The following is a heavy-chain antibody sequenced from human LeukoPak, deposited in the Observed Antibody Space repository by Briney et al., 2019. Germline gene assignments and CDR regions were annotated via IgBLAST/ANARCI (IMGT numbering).Heavy chain of an antibody. V-gene: IGHV3-23*01. Sequence: GGSLRLSCAASGFTFSSYAMSWVRQAPGKGLEWVSAICGSGGSTYYADSVKGRFTISRDNSKNTLYLQMNSLRAEDTAVYYCAKDDTYYYDSSGYPLDYWGQGTLVTVSS. D-gene: IGHD3-22*01. J-gene: IGHJ4*02. CDR1: GFTFSSYA. CDR2: ICGSGGST. CDR3: AKDDTYYYDSSGYPLDY.